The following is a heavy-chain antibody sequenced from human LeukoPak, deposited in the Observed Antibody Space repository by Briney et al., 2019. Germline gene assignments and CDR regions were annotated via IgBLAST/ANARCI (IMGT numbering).Heavy chain of an antibody. CDR3: ARDRSGWYYFDY. CDR1: GFTFSSYE. V-gene: IGHV3-48*03. CDR2: IRTSGSKK. J-gene: IGHJ4*02. Sequence: PGGSLRLSCAASGFTFSSYEMNWVRQAPRKRLEWVSYIRTSGSKKYYADSVKVRFTISRDNAKNSVYLEMNSLRAEDTAVYYCARDRSGWYYFDYWGQGTLVTVSS. D-gene: IGHD6-19*01.